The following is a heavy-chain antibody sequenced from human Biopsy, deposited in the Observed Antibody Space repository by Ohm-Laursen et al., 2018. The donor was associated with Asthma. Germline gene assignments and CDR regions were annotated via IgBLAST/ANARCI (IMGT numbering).Heavy chain of an antibody. J-gene: IGHJ6*02. CDR1: GFTFSNYA. CDR3: AKDISKAVGGSNDYYYGMDV. Sequence: SLRLSCTASGFTFSNYAMTWVRQAPGKGLEWVSAISGGGGGTKYADSVKGRFTTSRDNSKNTLSLQMSSLRAEDTALYYCAKDISKAVGGSNDYYYGMDVWGQGTTVTVAS. CDR2: ISGGGGGT. V-gene: IGHV3-23*01. D-gene: IGHD6-19*01.